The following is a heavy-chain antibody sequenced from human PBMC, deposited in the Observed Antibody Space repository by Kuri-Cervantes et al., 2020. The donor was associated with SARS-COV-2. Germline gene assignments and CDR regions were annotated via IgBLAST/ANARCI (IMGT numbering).Heavy chain of an antibody. CDR1: GYSFTTYT. CDR2: ISGFNGNT. Sequence: ASVKVSCKAYGYSFTTYTVSWVRQAPGQGLEWMGWISGFNGNTNYAQNFQGRLSLTTDTSTNTAYMELKSLRSDDAAVYYCASWGRDMTTVTWVDYWGQGTLVTVSS. V-gene: IGHV1-18*01. D-gene: IGHD4-17*01. CDR3: ASWGRDMTTVTWVDY. J-gene: IGHJ4*02.